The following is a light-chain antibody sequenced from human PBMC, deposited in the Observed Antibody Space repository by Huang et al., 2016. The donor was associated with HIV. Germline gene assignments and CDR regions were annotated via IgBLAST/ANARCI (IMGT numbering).Light chain of an antibody. Sequence: EIVMTQSPATLSVSPGERATLSCRAIQSVSNNLAWYQQKPGQAPRRLINVASTRATGIPARFSGSGSGTEFTLTISSLQSEDFAVYYCQQYNNWPQTFGQGTKVDIK. CDR1: QSVSNN. CDR3: QQYNNWPQT. J-gene: IGKJ1*01. CDR2: VAS. V-gene: IGKV3-15*01.